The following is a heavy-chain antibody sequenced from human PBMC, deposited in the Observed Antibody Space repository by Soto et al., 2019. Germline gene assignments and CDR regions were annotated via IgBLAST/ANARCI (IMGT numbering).Heavy chain of an antibody. CDR2: ISYNGSS. V-gene: IGHV4-30-4*01. CDR1: SGSFSSGDFY. D-gene: IGHD1-26*01. Sequence: QVLLQESGPGLVKPSQTLSLTCTVSSGSFSSGDFYWTWIRQSPGKGLEWIGCISYNGSSYYNPSLKSRVSISVYTSKRQFSLKLSTVTAADTAVYYCARDLPTDYYYGMDAWGQGTTVTVSS. CDR3: ARDLPTDYYYGMDA. J-gene: IGHJ6*02.